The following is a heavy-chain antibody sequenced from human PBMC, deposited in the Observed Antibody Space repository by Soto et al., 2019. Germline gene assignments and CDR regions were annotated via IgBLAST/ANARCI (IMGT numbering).Heavy chain of an antibody. V-gene: IGHV1-3*01. J-gene: IGHJ3*02. CDR2: INAGNGNT. Sequence: ASVKVSCKASGYTFTSYAMHWVRQAPGQRLEWMGWINAGNGNTKYSQKFQGRVTITRDTSASTAYMELSSLRSEDTAVYYCARAYSSGPRPFDIWGQGTMVTV. CDR1: GYTFTSYA. D-gene: IGHD6-19*01. CDR3: ARAYSSGPRPFDI.